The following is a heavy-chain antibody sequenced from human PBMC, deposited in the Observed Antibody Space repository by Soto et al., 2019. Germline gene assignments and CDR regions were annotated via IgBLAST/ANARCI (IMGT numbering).Heavy chain of an antibody. Sequence: GGSLRLSCAASGFTFSSYSMNWVRQAPGKGLEWVSSISSSSYIYYADSVKGRFTISRDNAKNSLYLQMNSLRAEDTAVYYCARDRYCSGGSCYLSIIDYWGQGTLVTVSS. CDR1: GFTFSSYS. D-gene: IGHD2-15*01. V-gene: IGHV3-21*01. CDR3: ARDRYCSGGSCYLSIIDY. CDR2: ISSSSYI. J-gene: IGHJ4*02.